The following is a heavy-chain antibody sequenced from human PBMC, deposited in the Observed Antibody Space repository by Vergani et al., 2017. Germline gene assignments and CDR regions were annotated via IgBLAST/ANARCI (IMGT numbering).Heavy chain of an antibody. J-gene: IGHJ4*02. CDR1: GFTFSRYS. Sequence: EVQLVESGGGLVKPGGSLRLSCAASGFTFSRYSMNWVRQAPGKGLEWVSSISSSSSYIYYADSVKGRFTISRDNATNSLYLQMNSLRAEYTAVYYYATFYDITLGYWGQGTLVTVSS. D-gene: IGHD3-9*01. CDR3: ATFYDITLGY. V-gene: IGHV3-21*01. CDR2: ISSSSSYI.